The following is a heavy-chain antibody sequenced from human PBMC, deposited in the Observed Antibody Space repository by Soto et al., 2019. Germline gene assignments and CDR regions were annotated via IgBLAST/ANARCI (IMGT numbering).Heavy chain of an antibody. CDR3: ARDVMAGYFDL. J-gene: IGHJ2*01. Sequence: EVQLVESGGGLVKPGGSLRLSCAASGFTFRSYSMNWVRQAPGKGLEWVSSISSSRNYIYYADSMKGRFTISRDNAKNSLYLKMNSLRVEDTAVYYCARDVMAGYFDLWGRGTLVTVSS. D-gene: IGHD2-21*01. CDR2: ISSSRNYI. V-gene: IGHV3-21*01. CDR1: GFTFRSYS.